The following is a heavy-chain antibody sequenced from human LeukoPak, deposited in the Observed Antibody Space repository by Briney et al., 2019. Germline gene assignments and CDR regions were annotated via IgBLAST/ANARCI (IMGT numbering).Heavy chain of an antibody. V-gene: IGHV3-21*01. D-gene: IGHD3-10*01. CDR1: GFTFSTYG. Sequence: GGSLRLSCAASGFTFSTYGMNWVRQAPGKGLEWVSYISSGSVYIYYADSVKGLFTISRDNAKSSLYLQMNSLRAEDTAVYYCARDEHGSGSYYNFDYWGQGTLVTVSS. J-gene: IGHJ4*02. CDR2: ISSGSVYI. CDR3: ARDEHGSGSYYNFDY.